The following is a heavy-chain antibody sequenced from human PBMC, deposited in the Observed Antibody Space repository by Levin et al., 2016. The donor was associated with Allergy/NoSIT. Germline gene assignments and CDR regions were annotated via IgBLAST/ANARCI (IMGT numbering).Heavy chain of an antibody. J-gene: IGHJ4*02. CDR2: ISSGGTAR. Sequence: GGSLRLSCSTSGFTFSDHPMAWVRQAPGKGLQWVSSISSGGTARYYADSVKGRFTITRDYAKNTMFLQMRSLRVDDTAVYYCARSDSAGWHSLDFWGQGTLVTVSS. CDR3: ARSDSAGWHSLDF. CDR1: GFTFSDHP. V-gene: IGHV3-23*01. D-gene: IGHD6-19*01.